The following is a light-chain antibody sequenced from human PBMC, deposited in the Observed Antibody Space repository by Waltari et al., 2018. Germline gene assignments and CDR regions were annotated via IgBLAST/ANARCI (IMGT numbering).Light chain of an antibody. CDR3: QHLNSSPPL. V-gene: IGKV1-9*01. J-gene: IGKJ4*02. CDR1: QGISYF. CDR2: AAS. Sequence: IQLTQSPSSLSASVGDIVTITCRASQGISYFLAWYQQQPGKAPKVLIYAASTLQSGVRSRFSGSGSGTDVTLAISSLQPEDFATYYCQHLNSSPPLFGGGTKVEIK.